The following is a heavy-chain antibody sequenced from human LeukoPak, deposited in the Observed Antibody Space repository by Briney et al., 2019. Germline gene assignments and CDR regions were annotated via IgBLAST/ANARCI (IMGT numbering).Heavy chain of an antibody. CDR1: GYSLTSGSRY. CDR2: FYSSTRT. Sequence: SETLCLTCAVSGYSLTSGSRYWSWIRQPEGKGLVWIGRFYSSTRTTYNPSLESRVTISGDTAKNRFSLKLDSVTAADTAVYFCARCRSELDYGDYAYYYHMDVWGKGTTVTVSS. V-gene: IGHV4-61*02. CDR3: ARCRSELDYGDYAYYYHMDV. D-gene: IGHD4-17*01. J-gene: IGHJ6*04.